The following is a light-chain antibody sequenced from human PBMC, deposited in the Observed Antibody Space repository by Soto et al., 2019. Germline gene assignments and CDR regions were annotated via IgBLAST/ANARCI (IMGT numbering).Light chain of an antibody. CDR3: QQYNSYPWT. Sequence: DIQMTQSPSSLSASVGDRVTITYRASQSISTFLNWYQQKPGKAPKVLIYDASSLESGVPSRFSGSGSGTECTLTSSSLQPDDFATYYCQQYNSYPWTFGQGTKVDIK. CDR1: QSISTF. J-gene: IGKJ1*01. V-gene: IGKV1-5*01. CDR2: DAS.